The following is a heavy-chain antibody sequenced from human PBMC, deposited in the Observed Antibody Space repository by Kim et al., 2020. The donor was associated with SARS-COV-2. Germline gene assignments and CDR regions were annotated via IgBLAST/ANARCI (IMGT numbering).Heavy chain of an antibody. Sequence: GGSLRLSCAASGFTFSSYSMNWVRQAPGKGLEWVSSISSSSSYIYYADSVKGRFTISRDNAKNSLYLQMNSLRAEDTAVYYCARDYYGSGSYYNGLSDYWAREPWSPSPQ. V-gene: IGHV3-21*01. J-gene: IGHJ4*02. D-gene: IGHD3-10*01. CDR2: ISSSSSYI. CDR1: GFTFSSYS. CDR3: ARDYYGSGSYYNGLSDY.